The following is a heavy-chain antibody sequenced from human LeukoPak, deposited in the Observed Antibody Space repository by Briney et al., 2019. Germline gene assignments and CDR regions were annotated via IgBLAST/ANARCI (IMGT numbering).Heavy chain of an antibody. CDR1: GGSISSGDYF. Sequence: SQTLSLTCTVSGGSISSGDYFWSWIRQPPGKGLEWIGYIYYSGSTYYNPSLKSRVTISVDTSKNQFSLKLSSVTAADTAVYYCARGATTYYFDYWGQGTLVTVSS. CDR3: ARGATTYYFDY. CDR2: IYYSGST. V-gene: IGHV4-30-4*08. J-gene: IGHJ4*02. D-gene: IGHD5-12*01.